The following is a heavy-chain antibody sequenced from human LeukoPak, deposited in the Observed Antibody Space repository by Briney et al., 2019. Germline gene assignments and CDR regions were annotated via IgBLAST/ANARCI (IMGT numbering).Heavy chain of an antibody. D-gene: IGHD6-13*01. Sequence: GASVKVSCKASGYTFTSYAMHWVRQAPGERLECMGWINAGNGNTKYSQKFQGRVTITRDTSASTAYMELSSLRSEDTAVYYCARVGTQQLVLPYYFDYWGQGTLVTVSS. CDR3: ARVGTQQLVLPYYFDY. CDR2: INAGNGNT. J-gene: IGHJ4*02. CDR1: GYTFTSYA. V-gene: IGHV1-3*01.